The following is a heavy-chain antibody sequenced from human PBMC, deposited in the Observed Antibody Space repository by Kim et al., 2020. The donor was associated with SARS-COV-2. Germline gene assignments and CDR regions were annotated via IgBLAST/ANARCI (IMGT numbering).Heavy chain of an antibody. J-gene: IGHJ3*02. CDR1: GFTFSSYE. V-gene: IGHV3-48*03. CDR2: ISSSGSTI. D-gene: IGHD1-26*01. Sequence: GGSLRLSCAASGFTFSSYEMNWVRQAPGKGLEWVSYISSSGSTIYYADSVKGRFTISRDNAKNSLYLQMNSLRAEDTAVYYCARDVRELPDDAFDIWGQGTMVTVSS. CDR3: ARDVRELPDDAFDI.